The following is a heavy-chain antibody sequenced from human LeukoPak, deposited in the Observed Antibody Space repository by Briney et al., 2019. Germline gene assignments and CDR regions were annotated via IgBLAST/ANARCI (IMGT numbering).Heavy chain of an antibody. J-gene: IGHJ5*02. Sequence: SETLSLTCAVYGGSFSGYYWSWIRQPPGKGLEWIGEINHSGSTNYNPSLKSRVTISVDTSKNQFSLKLSSVTAADTAVYYCARHNHLYYDSSFDPWGQGTLVIVSS. V-gene: IGHV4-34*01. CDR2: INHSGST. D-gene: IGHD3-22*01. CDR3: ARHNHLYYDSSFDP. CDR1: GGSFSGYY.